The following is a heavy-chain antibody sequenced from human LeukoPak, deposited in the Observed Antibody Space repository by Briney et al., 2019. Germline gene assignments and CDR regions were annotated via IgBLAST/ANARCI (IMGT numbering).Heavy chain of an antibody. CDR2: IYYSGST. CDR3: ARVTGYMIEDYFDY. Sequence: PSETLSLTCTVSGGSISSYYWSWIRQPPGKGLEWIGYIYYSGSTNYNPSLKSRVTISVDTSKNQFSLRLSSVTAADTAVYYCARVTGYMIEDYFDYWGQGTLVTVSS. CDR1: GGSISSYY. J-gene: IGHJ4*02. V-gene: IGHV4-59*01. D-gene: IGHD3-22*01.